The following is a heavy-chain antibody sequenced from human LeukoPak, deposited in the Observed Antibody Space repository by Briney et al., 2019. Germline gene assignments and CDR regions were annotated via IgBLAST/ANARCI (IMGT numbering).Heavy chain of an antibody. V-gene: IGHV4-30-4*01. CDR2: IYYSGST. Sequence: SETLSLTCTVSGGSISSGDYYWSWIRQPPGKGLEWNGYIYYSGSTYYNPSLKSRVTISVDTSKNQFSPKLSSVTAADTAVYYCARDRLPGPRWGQGTLVTVSS. CDR3: ARDRLPGPR. CDR1: GGSISSGDYY. J-gene: IGHJ4*02. D-gene: IGHD2-21*01.